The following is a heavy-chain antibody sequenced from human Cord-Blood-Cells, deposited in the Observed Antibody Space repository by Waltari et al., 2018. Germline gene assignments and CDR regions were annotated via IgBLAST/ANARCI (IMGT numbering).Heavy chain of an antibody. CDR2: SYSGGST. Sequence: EVQLVESGGGLIQPGGSLRLSCAASGFTVSSNYMSWVRQAPGKGLEWVSVSYSGGSTYYADSVKGRFTISRDNSKNTLYLQMNSLRAEDTAVYYCARPSYGDYVAFDIWGQGTMVTVSS. CDR3: ARPSYGDYVAFDI. V-gene: IGHV3-53*01. CDR1: GFTVSSNY. D-gene: IGHD4-17*01. J-gene: IGHJ3*02.